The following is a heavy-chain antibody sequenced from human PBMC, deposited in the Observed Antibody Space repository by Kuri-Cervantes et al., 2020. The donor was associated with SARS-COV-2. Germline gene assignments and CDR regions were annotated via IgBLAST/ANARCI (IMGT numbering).Heavy chain of an antibody. CDR3: ARLGGYRSGYNWFDP. J-gene: IGHJ5*02. Sequence: SETLSLTCAVYGGSSSGYYWSWIRQPPGKGLEWIGYIYYSGSTNYNPSLKSRVTISVDTSKNQFSLKLSSVTAADTAVYFCARLGGYRSGYNWFDPWGQGTLVTVSS. D-gene: IGHD5-18*01. CDR2: IYYSGST. CDR1: GGSSSGYY. V-gene: IGHV4-59*01.